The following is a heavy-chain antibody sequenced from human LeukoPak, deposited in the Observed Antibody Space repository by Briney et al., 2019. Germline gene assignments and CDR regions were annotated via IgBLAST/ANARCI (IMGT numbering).Heavy chain of an antibody. CDR1: GFSLSTSGVG. CDR2: IYWNDDK. V-gene: IGHV2-5*01. J-gene: IGHJ4*02. D-gene: IGHD2-15*01. CDR3: AHSYCSGGSCYRYGY. Sequence: SGPTLVNPTQTLTLTCTFSGFSLSTSGVGVGWIRQPPGKALEWLALIYWNDDKCYSPPLKSRLTITKYTSKNQLVLTMTNMDPVDTATYYCAHSYCSGGSCYRYGYWGQGTLVTVSS.